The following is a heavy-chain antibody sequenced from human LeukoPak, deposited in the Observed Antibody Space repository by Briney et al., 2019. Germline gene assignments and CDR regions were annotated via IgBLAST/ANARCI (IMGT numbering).Heavy chain of an antibody. D-gene: IGHD3-22*01. V-gene: IGHV3-23*01. Sequence: GGSLRLSSAASGFTFSSYAMSWVRQAPGKGLEWVSAISGSGGSTYYADSVKGRFTISRDNSKNTLYLQMNSLRAEDTAVYYCAKHYDSSGYYYLDYWGQGTLVTVSS. J-gene: IGHJ4*02. CDR1: GFTFSSYA. CDR2: ISGSGGST. CDR3: AKHYDSSGYYYLDY.